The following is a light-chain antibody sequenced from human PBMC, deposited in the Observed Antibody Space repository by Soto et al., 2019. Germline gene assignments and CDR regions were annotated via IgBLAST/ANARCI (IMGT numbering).Light chain of an antibody. CDR3: SAWDESLNGPNVV. Sequence: QSVLTQPPSASGTPGQRVTISCSGSNSNIGSNTLNWYQQLPGTAPQLLIYSNNQRPSGVPDRFSGSKSGTSASLPISGLQSDDDADYYCSAWDESLNGPNVVFGGGTKGTVL. CDR1: NSNIGSNT. CDR2: SNN. V-gene: IGLV1-44*01. J-gene: IGLJ2*01.